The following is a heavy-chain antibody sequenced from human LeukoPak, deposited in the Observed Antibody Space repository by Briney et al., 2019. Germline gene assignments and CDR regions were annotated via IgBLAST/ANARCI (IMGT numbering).Heavy chain of an antibody. J-gene: IGHJ4*02. CDR3: ARIVIRGTTADGGDY. CDR2: MNPNSGNT. D-gene: IGHD1-14*01. Sequence: GASVKVSCKASGYTFTNYDINWVRQASGQGLEWMGWMNPNSGNTGYARKFQGRVTMTRDTSINTAYMELGSLRSDDTAVYYCARIVIRGTTADGGDYWGQGTLVTVSS. V-gene: IGHV1-8*02. CDR1: GYTFTNYD.